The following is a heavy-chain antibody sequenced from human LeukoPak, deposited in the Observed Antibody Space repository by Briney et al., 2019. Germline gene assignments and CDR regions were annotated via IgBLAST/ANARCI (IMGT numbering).Heavy chain of an antibody. CDR1: GGSVGSFSIYY. Sequence: SETLSLTCSVSGGSVGSFSIYYWSWVRQPAGKGLEWIGRIYTGGSTSTSYNPSLKSRVSISVDKSENHFSLTLRSVTAADTAVYYCAMYNYDTSGFDYWGQGTRVTVSS. V-gene: IGHV4-4*07. D-gene: IGHD3-22*01. CDR2: IYTGGST. J-gene: IGHJ4*02. CDR3: AMYNYDTSGFDY.